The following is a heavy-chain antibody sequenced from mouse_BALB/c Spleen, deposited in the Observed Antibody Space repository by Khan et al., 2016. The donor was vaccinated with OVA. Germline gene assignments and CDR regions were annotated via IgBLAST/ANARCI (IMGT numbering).Heavy chain of an antibody. CDR3: ARLEDI. Sequence: VQFQESGPGLVAPSQSLSITCTVSGFSLTSYGVHWVRQPPGKGLEWLGGIWAGGSTNYNSALMSRLSISKDNSKSQVLLKMNSLQYDDTSMYYCARLEDIWGQGTTLTVSS. V-gene: IGHV2-9*02. CDR1: GFSLTSYG. CDR2: IWAGGST. J-gene: IGHJ2*01. D-gene: IGHD1-3*01.